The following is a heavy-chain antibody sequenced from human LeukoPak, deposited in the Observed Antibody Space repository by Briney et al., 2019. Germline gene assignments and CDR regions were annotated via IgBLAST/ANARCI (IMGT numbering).Heavy chain of an antibody. CDR2: INAGNGNT. CDR3: ARDVVVVAATLGWFDP. V-gene: IGHV1-3*01. CDR1: GYTFTSYA. J-gene: IGHJ5*02. Sequence: GASVKVSCKASGYTFTSYAMHWVRQAPGQRLEWMGWINAGNGNTKYSQKFQGRVTITRDTSASTAYMELSSLRSEDTAVYYCARDVVVVAATLGWFDPWGQGTLVTVSS. D-gene: IGHD2-15*01.